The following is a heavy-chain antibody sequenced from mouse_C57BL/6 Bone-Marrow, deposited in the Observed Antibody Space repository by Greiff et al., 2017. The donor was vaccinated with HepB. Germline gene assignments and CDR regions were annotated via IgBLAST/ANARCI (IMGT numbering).Heavy chain of an antibody. D-gene: IGHD1-2*01. J-gene: IGHJ4*01. CDR3: VGYYYAMDY. CDR1: GFSFNTYA. V-gene: IGHV10-1*01. CDR2: IRSKSNNYAT. Sequence: EAGGGLVQPKGSLTLSCAASGFSFNTYAMNWVRQAPGKGLEWVARIRSKSNNYATYYADSVKDRFTISRDDSESMLYLQMNNLKTEDTAMYYCVGYYYAMDYWGQGTSVTVSS.